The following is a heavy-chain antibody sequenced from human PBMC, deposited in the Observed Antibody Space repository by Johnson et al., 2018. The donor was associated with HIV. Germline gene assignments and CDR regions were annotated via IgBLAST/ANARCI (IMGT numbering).Heavy chain of an antibody. CDR2: IKQDGSEK. J-gene: IGHJ3*02. CDR1: GFTFDDYG. V-gene: IGHV3-7*02. CDR3: ARAAIVVLPAGAFDI. Sequence: VKLVESVGAVVRPGGSLRLSCAASGFTFDDYGMTWVRQAPGKGLEWVCQAPGKGLEWVANIKQDGSEKYYVDSVKGRFTISRDNAENSLYLKMNSLRAEDTAIYYCARAAIVVLPAGAFDIWGRGTMVTVSS. D-gene: IGHD2-2*01.